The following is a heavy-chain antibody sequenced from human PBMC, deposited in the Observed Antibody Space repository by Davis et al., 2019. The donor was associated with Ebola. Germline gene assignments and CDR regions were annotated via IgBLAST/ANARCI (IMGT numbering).Heavy chain of an antibody. V-gene: IGHV3-74*01. CDR1: EFTFSSYW. CDR2: INSDGRTT. CDR3: AKVSRTTVSYFDN. D-gene: IGHD4-17*01. Sequence: GESLKISCAASEFTFSSYWMHWVRQAPGKGLVWVSRINSDGRTTAYADSVKGRFTISRDNSKNTLYLQINSLRGEDTAVYYCAKVSRTTVSYFDNWGQGTLVTVSS. J-gene: IGHJ4*02.